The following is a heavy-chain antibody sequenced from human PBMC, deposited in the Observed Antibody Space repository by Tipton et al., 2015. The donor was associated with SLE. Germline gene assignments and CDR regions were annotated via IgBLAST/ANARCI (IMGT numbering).Heavy chain of an antibody. CDR1: GFTFSTAW. Sequence: SLRLSCAASGFTFSTAWMSWVRQAPGKGLEWVGRIKSKTDGGTTDYAAPVKGRFTISRDDSKNTLYLQMHSLKTEDTAVYYCTTVRAYYDSSGYRDAFDIWGQGTMVTVSS. V-gene: IGHV3-15*01. D-gene: IGHD3-22*01. CDR2: IKSKTDGGTT. J-gene: IGHJ3*02. CDR3: TTVRAYYDSSGYRDAFDI.